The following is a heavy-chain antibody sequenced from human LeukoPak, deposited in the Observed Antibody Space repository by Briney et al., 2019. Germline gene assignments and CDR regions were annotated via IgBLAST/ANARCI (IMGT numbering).Heavy chain of an antibody. V-gene: IGHV4-39*01. Sequence: KPSETLSLTCTVSGGSISSSSYYWGWIRQPPGQGLEWLGTIYYSGTTYYNPSLKSRIAISVDTTKSNFSLKVTSVTAADTAIYYCARHGGGWYDFDSWGRGIQVTVSS. CDR2: IYYSGTT. D-gene: IGHD6-19*01. CDR3: ARHGGGWYDFDS. J-gene: IGHJ4*02. CDR1: GGSISSSSYY.